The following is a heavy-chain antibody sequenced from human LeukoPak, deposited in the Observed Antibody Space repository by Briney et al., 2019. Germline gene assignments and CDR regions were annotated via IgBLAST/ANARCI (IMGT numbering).Heavy chain of an antibody. J-gene: IGHJ4*01. CDR2: ISSSSSYI. Sequence: GGSLRLSCAASGFTFSSYSMNWVRQAPGKGLEWVSSISSSSSYIYYADSVKGRLTISRDNAKNSLYLQMNSLRAEDTAVYYCARDRGSSTGLDYWGRGTLVTVSS. CDR3: ARDRGSSTGLDY. V-gene: IGHV3-21*01. D-gene: IGHD6-13*01. CDR1: GFTFSSYS.